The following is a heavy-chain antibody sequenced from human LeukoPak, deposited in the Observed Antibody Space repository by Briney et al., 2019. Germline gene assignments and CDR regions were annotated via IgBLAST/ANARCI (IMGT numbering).Heavy chain of an antibody. V-gene: IGHV4-59*01. D-gene: IGHD6-6*01. CDR1: GGSIRSYY. CDR3: AAQPARYYYGMDV. Sequence: SETLSLTCTVSGGSIRSYYWSWIRQPPGKGLEWIGYIYYSGSTNYNPSLKSRVTISVDTSKNQFSLKLSSVTAADTAVYYCAAQPARYYYGMDVWGQGTTVTVSS. J-gene: IGHJ6*02. CDR2: IYYSGST.